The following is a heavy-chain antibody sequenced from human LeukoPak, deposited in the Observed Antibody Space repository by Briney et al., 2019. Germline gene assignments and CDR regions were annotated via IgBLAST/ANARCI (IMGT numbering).Heavy chain of an antibody. CDR3: ARSTGSQLLWFGEFDY. CDR2: IYYSGST. D-gene: IGHD3-10*01. Sequence: SETLSLTCTVSGGSVSSGSYYWSWIRQPPGKGLEWIGYIYYSGSTNYNPSLKSRVTISVDTSKNQFSLKLSSVTAAGTAVYYCARSTGSQLLWFGEFDYWGQGTLVTVSS. V-gene: IGHV4-61*01. J-gene: IGHJ4*02. CDR1: GGSVSSGSYY.